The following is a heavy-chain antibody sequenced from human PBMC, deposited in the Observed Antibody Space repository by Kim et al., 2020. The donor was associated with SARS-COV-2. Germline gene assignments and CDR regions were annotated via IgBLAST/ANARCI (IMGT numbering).Heavy chain of an antibody. CDR2: INHSGST. V-gene: IGHV4-34*01. CDR3: ARKGGPKGRQDIVVVVAYENYYFDY. D-gene: IGHD2-15*01. CDR1: GGSFSGYY. Sequence: SETLSLTCAVYGGSFSGYYWSWIRQPPGKGLEWIGEINHSGSTNYNPSLKSRVTISVDTSKNQFSLKLSSVTAADTAVYYCARKGGPKGRQDIVVVVAYENYYFDYWGQGTLVTVSS. J-gene: IGHJ4*02.